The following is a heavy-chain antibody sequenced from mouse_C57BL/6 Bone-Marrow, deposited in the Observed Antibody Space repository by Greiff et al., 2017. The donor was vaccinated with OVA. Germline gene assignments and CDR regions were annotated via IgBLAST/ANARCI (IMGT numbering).Heavy chain of an antibody. CDR3: ARGTVVATRYFDV. Sequence: EVKVVDSGGGLVKPGGSLKLSCAASGFTFSDYGMHWVRQAPEKGLEWVAYISSGSSTIYYADTVKGRFTISRDNAKNTLFLQMTSLRSEDTAMYYCARGTVVATRYFDVWGTGTTGTVSS. D-gene: IGHD1-1*01. CDR2: ISSGSSTI. CDR1: GFTFSDYG. J-gene: IGHJ1*03. V-gene: IGHV5-17*01.